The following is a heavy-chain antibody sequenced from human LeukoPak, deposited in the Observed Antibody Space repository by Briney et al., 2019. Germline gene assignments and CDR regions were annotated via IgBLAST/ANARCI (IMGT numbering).Heavy chain of an antibody. V-gene: IGHV4-38-2*02. CDR2: MSHSGYP. J-gene: IGHJ4*02. CDR1: GYSISSGYY. D-gene: IGHD3-10*01. CDR3: ARPRLLYGSGPILV. Sequence: SETLSLTCTVSGYSISSGYYWGWIRQPPGMGLEWIGEMSHSGYPNYNPSLKSRVAISVDTSKNQFSLNLTSVTAADTAVYYCARPRLLYGSGPILVWGQGNLVTVSS.